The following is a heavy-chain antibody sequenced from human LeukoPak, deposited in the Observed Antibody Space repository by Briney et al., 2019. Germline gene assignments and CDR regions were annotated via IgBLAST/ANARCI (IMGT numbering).Heavy chain of an antibody. D-gene: IGHD3-10*01. J-gene: IGHJ4*02. V-gene: IGHV5-51*01. CDR1: GYSFTSYW. Sequence: GESLNIPCKGSGYSFTSYWIGWVRQMPGKGLEWMGLIYPGDSDTRYSPSFHGQVTTSAAKSISTAYLQWSSLKASDTAMYYCAKLNYGSGSPYYFDYWGQGTLVTVSS. CDR3: AKLNYGSGSPYYFDY. CDR2: IYPGDSDT.